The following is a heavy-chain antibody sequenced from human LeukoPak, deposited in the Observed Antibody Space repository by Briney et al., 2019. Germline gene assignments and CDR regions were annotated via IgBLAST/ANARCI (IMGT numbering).Heavy chain of an antibody. CDR3: ARNLRGLVETNYYYYHYMDV. CDR2: IYTSGST. Sequence: SETLSLTCTVSGGSISSYYWSWIRQPAGKGLKWIGRIYTSGSTNYNPSLKSRVTISVDASKNQFSLKLSSVTAADTAVYYCARNLRGLVETNYYYYHYMDVWGKGTTVTVSS. CDR1: GGSISSYY. V-gene: IGHV4-4*07. D-gene: IGHD3-16*01. J-gene: IGHJ6*03.